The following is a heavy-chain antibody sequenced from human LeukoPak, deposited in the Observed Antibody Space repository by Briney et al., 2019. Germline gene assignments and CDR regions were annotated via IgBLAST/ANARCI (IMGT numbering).Heavy chain of an antibody. J-gene: IGHJ4*02. V-gene: IGHV3-53*01. D-gene: IGHD3-10*01. Sequence: GGSLRLSCAASGFTVSSNYMSWVRQAPGKGLEWVSVIYSGGSTYYADSVKGRFTISRDNSKNTLYLQMNSLRAEDTAVYYCARGFGGGRAYYFDYWGQGTLVTVSS. CDR2: IYSGGST. CDR1: GFTVSSNY. CDR3: ARGFGGGRAYYFDY.